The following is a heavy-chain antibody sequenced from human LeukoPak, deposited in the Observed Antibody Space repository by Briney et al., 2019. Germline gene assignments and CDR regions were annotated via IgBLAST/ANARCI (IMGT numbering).Heavy chain of an antibody. D-gene: IGHD1-26*01. CDR1: GGSISSGSYY. CDR2: IYTSGST. J-gene: IGHJ3*02. Sequence: PSETLSLTCTVSGGSISSGSYYWSWIRQPAGKGLEWIGRIYTSGSTNYNPSLKSRVTISVDTSKNQFSLKLSSVTAADTAVYYCARDAPERELRAFAAFDIWGQGTMVTVSS. CDR3: ARDAPERELRAFAAFDI. V-gene: IGHV4-61*02.